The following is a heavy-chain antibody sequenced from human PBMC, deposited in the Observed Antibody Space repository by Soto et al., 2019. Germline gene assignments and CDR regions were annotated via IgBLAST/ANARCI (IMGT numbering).Heavy chain of an antibody. Sequence: QVQLVQSGAEVRKPGASVKVSCKASGYTFTNYGISWVRQAPGQGLEWMGWISGFNGKTTYAQTLQGRFTMTADTSKGTAYMELRSLRSDDTAMYYCARDDDGGAVAPDVWGQGTPVTVSS. J-gene: IGHJ6*02. V-gene: IGHV1-18*01. CDR3: ARDDDGGAVAPDV. CDR1: GYTFTNYG. CDR2: ISGFNGKT. D-gene: IGHD6-19*01.